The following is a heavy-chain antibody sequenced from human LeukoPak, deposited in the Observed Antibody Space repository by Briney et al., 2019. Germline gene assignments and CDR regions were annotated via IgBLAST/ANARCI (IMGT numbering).Heavy chain of an antibody. CDR3: ARGVYIVAGQYGY. D-gene: IGHD6-13*01. CDR2: IYYSGTT. Sequence: SETLSLTCTVSGGSISSHYWSWIRQPPGKGLEWIGYIYYSGTTNYNPSLKSRVTISVDTSKNQFSLKLSSVTAADTAVYYCARGVYIVAGQYGYWGQGTLVTVSS. V-gene: IGHV4-59*11. J-gene: IGHJ4*02. CDR1: GGSISSHY.